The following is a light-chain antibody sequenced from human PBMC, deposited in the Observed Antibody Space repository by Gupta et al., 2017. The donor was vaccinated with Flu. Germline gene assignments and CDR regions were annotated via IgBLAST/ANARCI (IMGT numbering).Light chain of an antibody. CDR2: SAS. J-gene: IGKJ5*01. Sequence: DIHMTQSPLSLSVSVGDEVVITCRASRSVGTSLNWYQHKPGKVPRLLVYSASILFGGVPSRFSGRGSGSDFTLTIDSVQPEDFATYHCQQSSNSPRTFGQGTRL. V-gene: IGKV1-39*01. CDR1: RSVGTS. CDR3: QQSSNSPRT.